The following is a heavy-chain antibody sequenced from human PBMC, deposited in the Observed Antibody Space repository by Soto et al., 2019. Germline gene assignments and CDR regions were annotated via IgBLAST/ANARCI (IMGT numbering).Heavy chain of an antibody. CDR3: ASSLSPRSIDY. D-gene: IGHD6-13*01. V-gene: IGHV1-69*02. CDR2: IIPILGIA. J-gene: IGHJ4*02. Sequence: ASVKVSRKASGGTFSSYTISWVRQAPGQGLEWMGRIIPILGIANYAQKFQGRVTITADKSTSTAYMELSSLRSEDTAVYYCASSLSPRSIDYWGQGTLVTVSS. CDR1: GGTFSSYT.